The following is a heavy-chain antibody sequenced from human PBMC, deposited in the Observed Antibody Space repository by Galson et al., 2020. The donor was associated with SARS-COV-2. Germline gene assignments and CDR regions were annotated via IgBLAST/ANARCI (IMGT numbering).Heavy chain of an antibody. J-gene: IGHJ3*02. CDR3: ARHKGASFGI. D-gene: IGHD3-16*01. CDR2: IYFIGNT. V-gene: IGHV4-59*08. CDR1: GGSINNFY. Sequence: SETLSLTCTVSGGSINNFYWSWIRQPPGKGLEWIGYIYFIGNTTYNPSLESRVTMSLHPSRNRFFLNLNSLTAADTAGYYCARHKGASFGIWGQGKMVVVSS.